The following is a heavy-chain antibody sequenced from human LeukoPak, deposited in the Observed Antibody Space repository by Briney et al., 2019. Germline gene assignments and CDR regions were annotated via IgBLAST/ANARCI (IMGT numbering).Heavy chain of an antibody. D-gene: IGHD6-19*01. J-gene: IGHJ4*02. Sequence: ASVKVSCKASGYTFTSYGISWVRQAPGQGLEWMGWISAYNGNTNYAQKLQGRVTMTTDTSTSTAYMELRSLRSDDTAVYYCAREIYSSGWYPTASYFDYWGQGTLVTVSS. V-gene: IGHV1-18*01. CDR3: AREIYSSGWYPTASYFDY. CDR2: ISAYNGNT. CDR1: GYTFTSYG.